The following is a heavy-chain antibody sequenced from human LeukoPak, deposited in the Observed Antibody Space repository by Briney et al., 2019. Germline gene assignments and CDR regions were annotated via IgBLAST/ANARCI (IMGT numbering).Heavy chain of an antibody. J-gene: IGHJ4*02. CDR2: ITPTSSYI. V-gene: IGHV3-21*01. CDR3: ARLRRNNDNSGYYYYYDY. D-gene: IGHD3-22*01. CDR1: GLTFSSYS. Sequence: PGGSLRLSCAASGLTFSSYSFNWVRQAPGKGLEWVSSITPTSSYIHYADSVKGRFTISRDNAKNSLYLQMNSLRAEDTAVYYCARLRRNNDNSGYYYYYDYWGQGTLVTVSS.